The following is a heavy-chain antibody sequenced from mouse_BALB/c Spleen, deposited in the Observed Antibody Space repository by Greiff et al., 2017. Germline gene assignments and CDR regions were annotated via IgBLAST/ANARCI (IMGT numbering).Heavy chain of an antibody. Sequence: VQLQQSGAELAKPGASVKMSCKASGYTFTSYWMHWVKQRPGQGLEWIGYINPSTGYTEYNQKFKDKATLTADKSSSTAYMQLSSLTSEDSAVYYCARDGNWMDYWGQGTSVTVSS. V-gene: IGHV1-7*01. CDR2: INPSTGYT. J-gene: IGHJ4*01. D-gene: IGHD2-1*01. CDR1: GYTFTSYW. CDR3: ARDGNWMDY.